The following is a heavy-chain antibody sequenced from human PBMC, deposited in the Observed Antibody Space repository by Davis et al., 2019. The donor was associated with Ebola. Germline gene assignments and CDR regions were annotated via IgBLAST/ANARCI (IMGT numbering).Heavy chain of an antibody. Sequence: ASVKVSCKASGYTFTNYGITWVRQAPGQGLEWMGWISVYNGNTNYAQKFQGRVTMTTDTSTSTAHMELRSLRSDDTAVYYCARDLYWGFRYYYMDVWGKGTTVTVSS. V-gene: IGHV1-18*04. CDR3: ARDLYWGFRYYYMDV. CDR2: ISVYNGNT. J-gene: IGHJ6*03. CDR1: GYTFTNYG. D-gene: IGHD7-27*01.